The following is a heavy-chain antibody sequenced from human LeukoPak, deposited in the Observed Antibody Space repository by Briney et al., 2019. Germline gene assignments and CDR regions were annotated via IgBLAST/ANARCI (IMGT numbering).Heavy chain of an antibody. CDR3: ARGKLYGSGT. Sequence: PSETLSLTCAVYGGSFSGYYWSWIRQPPGKGLEWIGEINHSGSTNYNPSLKSRVTISVDTSKNQFSLKLSSVTAADTAVYYCARGKLYGSGTWGQGTLVTVSS. CDR1: GGSFSGYY. V-gene: IGHV4-34*01. CDR2: INHSGST. J-gene: IGHJ4*02. D-gene: IGHD3-10*01.